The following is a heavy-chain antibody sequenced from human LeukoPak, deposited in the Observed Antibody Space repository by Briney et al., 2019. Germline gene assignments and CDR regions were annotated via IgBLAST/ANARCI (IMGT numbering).Heavy chain of an antibody. D-gene: IGHD3-9*01. CDR1: GGSFSGYY. CDR3: ARDIPTGYHDY. Sequence: PSETLSLTCAVYGGSFSGYYWSWIRQPPGKGLEWIGSIFYSGTTYYNPSLKSRVTISVDTSKSQFSLKLSSVTAADTAVYYCARDIPTGYHDYWGQGTLVTVSS. CDR2: IFYSGTT. J-gene: IGHJ4*02. V-gene: IGHV4-34*12.